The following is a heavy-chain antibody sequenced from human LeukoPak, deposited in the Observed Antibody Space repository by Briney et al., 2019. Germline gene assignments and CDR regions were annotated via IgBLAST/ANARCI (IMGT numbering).Heavy chain of an antibody. Sequence: SETLSLTCTVSGGSISSYYGSWIRQPPGKGLEWIGYIYTSGSTNYNPSLKSRVTISVDTSKNQFSLKLSSVTAADTAVYYCARHGGTIFGVVPYYYYMDVWGKGTTVTVSS. J-gene: IGHJ6*03. CDR2: IYTSGST. CDR3: ARHGGTIFGVVPYYYYMDV. V-gene: IGHV4-4*09. D-gene: IGHD3-3*01. CDR1: GGSISSYY.